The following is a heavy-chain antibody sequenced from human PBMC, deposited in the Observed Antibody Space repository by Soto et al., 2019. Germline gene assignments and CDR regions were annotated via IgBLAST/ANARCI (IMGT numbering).Heavy chain of an antibody. CDR1: GFTVCSNY. Sequence: PGGSLSLSCAASGFTVCSNYMSWVRQAPGKGLEWVSVIYSGGSTYYADSVKGRFTISRDNSKNTLYLQMNSLRAEDTAVYYCARAVVRRYFDWGQGTLVTVSS. CDR2: IYSGGST. D-gene: IGHD3-9*01. V-gene: IGHV3-66*01. J-gene: IGHJ4*02. CDR3: ARAVVRRYFD.